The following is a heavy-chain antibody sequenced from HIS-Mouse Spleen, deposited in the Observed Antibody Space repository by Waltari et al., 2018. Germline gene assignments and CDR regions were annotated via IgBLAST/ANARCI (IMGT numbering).Heavy chain of an antibody. D-gene: IGHD2-8*01. CDR2: ISSSSSYI. J-gene: IGHJ4*02. V-gene: IGHV3-21*01. Sequence: EVQLVESGGGMVKPGGSLRLSCAASGFTFSSYSMNWVRQAPGKGLEWVSSISSSSSYIYYADSVKGRFTFSRDNAKNSLYLQMNSLRAEYTAVYYCAKVEANFNGFDYWGQGTLVTVSS. CDR3: AKVEANFNGFDY. CDR1: GFTFSSYS.